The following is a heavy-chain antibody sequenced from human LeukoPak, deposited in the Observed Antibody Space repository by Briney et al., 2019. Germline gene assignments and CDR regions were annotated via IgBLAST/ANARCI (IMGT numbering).Heavy chain of an antibody. J-gene: IGHJ6*02. CDR1: GFTFSSYS. CDR2: ISSTRSTI. CDR3: ARDKGGMDV. Sequence: GGSLRLSCVASGFTFSSYSMNWVRQAPGKGLEWVSYISSTRSTINYADSVKGRFTISRDNAKNSLYLQMNSLRAEDTAVYYCARDKGGMDVWGQGTTVTVSS. V-gene: IGHV3-48*04.